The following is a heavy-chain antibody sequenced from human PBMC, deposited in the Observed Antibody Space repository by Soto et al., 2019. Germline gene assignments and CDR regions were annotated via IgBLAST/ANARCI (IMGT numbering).Heavy chain of an antibody. D-gene: IGHD6-13*01. J-gene: IGHJ4*02. CDR1: GGSISSGGYY. CDR3: ARIGVYSSSWYVRGFDY. CDR2: IYYSGST. Sequence: QVQLQESGPGLVKPSQTLSLTCTVSGGSISSGGYYWSWIRQHPGKGLEWIGYIYYSGSTYYNPSLKSRVTISVDTSKNQFSLKLSSLTAADTAVYYCARIGVYSSSWYVRGFDYWGQGTLVTVSS. V-gene: IGHV4-31*03.